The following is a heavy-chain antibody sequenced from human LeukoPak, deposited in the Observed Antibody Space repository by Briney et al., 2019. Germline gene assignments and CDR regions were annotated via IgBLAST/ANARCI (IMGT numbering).Heavy chain of an antibody. V-gene: IGHV3-21*01. Sequence: PGGSLRLSCAASGFTFSSYSMNWVRQAPGKGLEWVSSISSSSSYIYYADSVKGRFTIPRDNAKNSLYLQMNSLRAEDTAVYYCARDTGHCSSTSCYTEYYYGMDVWGQGTTVTVSS. CDR1: GFTFSSYS. D-gene: IGHD2-2*02. CDR2: ISSSSSYI. CDR3: ARDTGHCSSTSCYTEYYYGMDV. J-gene: IGHJ6*02.